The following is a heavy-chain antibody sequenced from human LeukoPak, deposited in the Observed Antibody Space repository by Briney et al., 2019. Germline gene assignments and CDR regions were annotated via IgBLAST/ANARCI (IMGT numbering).Heavy chain of an antibody. Sequence: PSETLSLTCNVSGDSITSHYWNWIRQPPGKGLEWIGYIYYTGIIKYNPSLTSRVSMSVDTSKNQFFLKVKSVTAADTAVYHCARSVDYFDNTGPHMMFDYWGQGSLVTVSS. J-gene: IGHJ4*02. CDR2: IYYTGII. D-gene: IGHD3-22*01. CDR3: ARSVDYFDNTGPHMMFDY. V-gene: IGHV4-59*11. CDR1: GDSITSHY.